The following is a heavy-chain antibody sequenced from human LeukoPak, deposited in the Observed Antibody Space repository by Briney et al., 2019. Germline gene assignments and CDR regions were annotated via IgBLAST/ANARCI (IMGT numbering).Heavy chain of an antibody. CDR1: GFTVSSNY. CDR3: ARDSTWAEYAFDI. D-gene: IGHD2/OR15-2a*01. CDR2: IYSGGST. Sequence: GGSLRLSCAASGFTVSSNYMSWVRQDPGKGVEWVSVIYSGGSTYYADSVKGRFTISRDNSKNTLYLQMNSLRAEDTAVYYCARDSTWAEYAFDIWGQGTMVTVSS. J-gene: IGHJ3*02. V-gene: IGHV3-66*02.